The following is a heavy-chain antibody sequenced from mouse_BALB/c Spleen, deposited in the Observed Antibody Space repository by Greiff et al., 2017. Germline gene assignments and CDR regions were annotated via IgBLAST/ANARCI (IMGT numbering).Heavy chain of an antibody. D-gene: IGHD2-1*01. J-gene: IGHJ4*01. CDR1: GFTFSNYW. Sequence: DVKLVESGGGLVQPGGSMKLSCVASGFTFSNYWMNWVRQSPEKGLEWVAEIRLKSNNYATHYAESVKGRFTISRDDSKSSVYLQMNNLRAEDTGIYYCTRIYYGNYDAMDYWGQGTSVTVSS. CDR2: IRLKSNNYAT. V-gene: IGHV6-6*02. CDR3: TRIYYGNYDAMDY.